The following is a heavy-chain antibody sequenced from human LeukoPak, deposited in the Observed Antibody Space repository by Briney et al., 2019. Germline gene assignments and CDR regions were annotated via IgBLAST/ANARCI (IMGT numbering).Heavy chain of an antibody. V-gene: IGHV4-61*02. CDR1: GGSISSGSYY. Sequence: PSQTLSLTCTVSGGSISSGSYYWSWIRQPAGKGLEWIGRIYTSGSTNYNPSLKSRVTISVDTSKNQFSLKLSSVTAADTAVYYCARGNIVVVPAAIGNWFDPWGQGTLVTVSS. J-gene: IGHJ5*02. CDR3: ARGNIVVVPAAIGNWFDP. CDR2: IYTSGST. D-gene: IGHD2-2*02.